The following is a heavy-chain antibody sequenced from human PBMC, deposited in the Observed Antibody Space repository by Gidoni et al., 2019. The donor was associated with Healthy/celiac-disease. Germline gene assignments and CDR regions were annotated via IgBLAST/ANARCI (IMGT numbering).Heavy chain of an antibody. CDR1: GYTFTSYY. D-gene: IGHD2-2*01. CDR3: ARRGVVPAAMYYYYYYMDV. Sequence: QVQLVQSGAEVKKPGASVKVSCKASGYTFTSYYMHWVRQAPGQGLEWMGIINPSGGSTSYAQKFQGRVTMTRDTSTSTVYMELSSMRSEDTAVYYCARRGVVPAAMYYYYYYMDVWGKGTTVTVSS. CDR2: INPSGGST. V-gene: IGHV1-46*03. J-gene: IGHJ6*03.